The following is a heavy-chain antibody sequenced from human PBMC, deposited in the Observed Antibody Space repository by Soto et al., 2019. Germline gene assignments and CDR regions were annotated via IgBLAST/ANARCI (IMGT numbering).Heavy chain of an antibody. V-gene: IGHV3-11*06. CDR1: GFSVGDNY. CDR2: SSSSGGYT. CDR3: ARSSGRRHVFTFDYGLDV. D-gene: IGHD3-16*01. Sequence: QVQLVESGGGLVEPGGSLRLSCAASGFSVGDNYMTWIRQAPGKGLVWLSYSSSSGGYTNYADSVKGRFTISRDNAKNSLYLQMDSLRAEDTAVYFCARSSGRRHVFTFDYGLDVWGQGTTVTVSS. J-gene: IGHJ6*02.